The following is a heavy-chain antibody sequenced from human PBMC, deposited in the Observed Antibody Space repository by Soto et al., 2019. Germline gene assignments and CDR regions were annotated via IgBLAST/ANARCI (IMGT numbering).Heavy chain of an antibody. CDR3: AKARSSGRNYYGMEF. J-gene: IGHJ6*01. Sequence: SLRLSCASSGFTFGDYAMHCVRQFPGKGLEWVSGFKWNSGDVGYADSVKGRFTISRDNARNSLYLQMNSLRPEDTAVYYCAKARSSGRNYYGMEFWGQGTMVTVSS. V-gene: IGHV3-9*01. CDR1: GFTFGDYA. CDR2: FKWNSGDV. D-gene: IGHD3-10*01.